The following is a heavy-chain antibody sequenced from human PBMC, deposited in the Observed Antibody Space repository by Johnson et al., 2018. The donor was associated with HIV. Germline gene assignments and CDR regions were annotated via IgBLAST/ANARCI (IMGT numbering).Heavy chain of an antibody. J-gene: IGHJ3*02. Sequence: QVQLVESGGGVVQPERSLRLSCSASGFTFSSYAMHWVRQAPGKGLEWVAVIRYDGSNKYYADSVKGRFTISRDNSKNTLYLQMNSLRAEDTAVYYCARETAGATNDAFDIWGQGTMVTVSS. CDR1: GFTFSSYA. CDR3: ARETAGATNDAFDI. V-gene: IGHV3-30*04. D-gene: IGHD1-26*01. CDR2: IRYDGSNK.